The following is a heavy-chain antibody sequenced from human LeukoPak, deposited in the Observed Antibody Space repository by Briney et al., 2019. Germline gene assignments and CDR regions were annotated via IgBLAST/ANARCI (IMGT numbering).Heavy chain of an antibody. CDR1: GFTFDDYA. Sequence: PGRSLRLSCAASGFTFDDYAMHWVRQAPGKGLEWVSGISWNSGSIGYADSVKGRFTISRDSAKNSLYLQMNSLRAEDTALYYCAKDISGGYGAFDIWGQGTMVTVSS. J-gene: IGHJ3*02. V-gene: IGHV3-9*01. D-gene: IGHD5-12*01. CDR2: ISWNSGSI. CDR3: AKDISGGYGAFDI.